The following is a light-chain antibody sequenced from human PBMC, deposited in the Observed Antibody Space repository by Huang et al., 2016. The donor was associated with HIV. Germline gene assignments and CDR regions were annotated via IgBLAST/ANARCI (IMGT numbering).Light chain of an antibody. CDR3: LQHFNYPWT. V-gene: IGKV1-6*01. J-gene: IGKJ1*01. Sequence: AIQMTQSPSSLPASVGDRVTITCRASHGIRNDLAWYQQKPGKPLKLLIYAASSLQTGVPPRFSGSGSGTDFTLTINSLQPEDVATYYCLQHFNYPWTFGQGTKVDFK. CDR1: HGIRND. CDR2: AAS.